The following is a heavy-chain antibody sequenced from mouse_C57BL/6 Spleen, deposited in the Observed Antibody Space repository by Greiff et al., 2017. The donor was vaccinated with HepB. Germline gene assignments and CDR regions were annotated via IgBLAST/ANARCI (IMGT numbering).Heavy chain of an antibody. CDR2: ISSGGDYI. CDR3: TGYDGYYVGFAY. CDR1: GFTFSSYA. J-gene: IGHJ3*01. Sequence: EVKLMESGEGLVKPGGSLKLSCAASGFTFSSYAMSWVRQTPEKRLEWVAYISSGGDYIYYADTVKGRFTISRDNARNTLYLQMSSLKSEDTAMYYCTGYDGYYVGFAYWGQGTLVTVSA. D-gene: IGHD2-3*01. V-gene: IGHV5-9-1*02.